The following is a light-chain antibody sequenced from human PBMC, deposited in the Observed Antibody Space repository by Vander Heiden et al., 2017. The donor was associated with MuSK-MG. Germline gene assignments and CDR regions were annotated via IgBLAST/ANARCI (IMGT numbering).Light chain of an antibody. CDR3: CSQAGSGNFGV. CDR2: EVS. V-gene: IGLV2-23*02. J-gene: IGLJ3*02. Sequence: QSALTQPAAVSGSPGQSIPISCTGTVSDVGSYDIVCCYHQHTCSAPKLLFYEVSRRHSGVASRVYGSKFGNTASMTTAWLQAEEEADYYCCSQAGSGNFGVFGGGTKLTVL. CDR1: VSDVGSYDI.